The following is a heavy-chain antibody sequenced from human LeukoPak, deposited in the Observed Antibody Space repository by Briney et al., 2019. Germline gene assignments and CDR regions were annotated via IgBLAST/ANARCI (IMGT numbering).Heavy chain of an antibody. J-gene: IGHJ5*02. V-gene: IGHV3-48*01. CDR3: ARDDDKNWFDP. CDR1: GFTFSSYS. D-gene: IGHD3-9*01. Sequence: GGSLRLSCAASGFTFSSYSMNWVRQAPGKGLEWVSYISYSSSTIYYADSVEGRFTISRDNAKNSLYLQMNSLRAEDTAVYYCARDDDKNWFDPWGQGTLVTVSS. CDR2: ISYSSSTI.